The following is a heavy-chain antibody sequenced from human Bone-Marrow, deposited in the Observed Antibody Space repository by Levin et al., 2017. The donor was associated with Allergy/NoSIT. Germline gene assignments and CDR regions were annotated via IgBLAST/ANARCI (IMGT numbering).Heavy chain of an antibody. V-gene: IGHV3-23*01. Sequence: GGSLRLSCAASGFTFTSYAITWVRQAPGKGLEWISAIRGSGERTYYADSVEGRFTVSRDNSKDTVYLQMNSLRGEDTAVYFCAREKGGTRGWYTIDYWGQGSLVIVSP. CDR3: AREKGGTRGWYTIDY. CDR2: IRGSGERT. CDR1: GFTFTSYA. J-gene: IGHJ4*02. D-gene: IGHD6-19*01.